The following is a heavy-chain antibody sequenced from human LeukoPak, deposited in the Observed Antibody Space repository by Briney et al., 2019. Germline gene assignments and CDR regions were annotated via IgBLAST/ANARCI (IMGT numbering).Heavy chain of an antibody. CDR1: GFTFSSYA. J-gene: IGHJ6*02. CDR3: AREYYGDYYYGMDV. CDR2: ISYDGSNK. V-gene: IGHV3-30*04. Sequence: GGSLRLSCAASGFTFSSYAMHWVRQAPGKGLEWVAVISYDGSNKYYADSVKGRFTISRDNSKNTLYLQMNSLRAEDTAVYYCAREYYGDYYYGMDVWGQGTTVTVSS. D-gene: IGHD4-17*01.